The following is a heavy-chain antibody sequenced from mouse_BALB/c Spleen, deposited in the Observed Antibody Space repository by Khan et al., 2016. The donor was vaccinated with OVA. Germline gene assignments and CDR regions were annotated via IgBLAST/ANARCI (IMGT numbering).Heavy chain of an antibody. Sequence: VPLQESGPELVKPGASVKMSCKASGYTFTTYIIHWVKQKPGQGLEWIGYINPYNDGSKYNERFKGKATLTSDKSSSTAYMELTSLTSEDSAVYYCAREDVRYWYFDVWGAGTTVTVSS. CDR3: AREDVRYWYFDV. V-gene: IGHV1S136*01. CDR1: GYTFTTYI. J-gene: IGHJ1*01. CDR2: INPYNDGS.